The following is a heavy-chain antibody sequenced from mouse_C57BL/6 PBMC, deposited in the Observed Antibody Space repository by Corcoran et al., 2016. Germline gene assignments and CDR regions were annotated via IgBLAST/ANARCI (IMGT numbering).Heavy chain of an antibody. CDR1: GYSITSCYY. D-gene: IGHD2-3*01. Sequence: DVQLQESGPGLVKPSQSLSLTCSVTGYSITSCYYWNWIRQFPGNKLEWMGYISYDGSNNYNPSLKNRISITRDTSKNQFFLKLNSVTTEDTATYYCARGGGYYVPYFDYWGQGTTLTVSS. CDR3: ARGGGYYVPYFDY. V-gene: IGHV3-6*01. CDR2: ISYDGSN. J-gene: IGHJ2*01.